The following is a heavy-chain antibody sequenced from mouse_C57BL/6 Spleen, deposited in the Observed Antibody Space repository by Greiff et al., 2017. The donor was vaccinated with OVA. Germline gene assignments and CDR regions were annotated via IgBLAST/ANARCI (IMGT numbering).Heavy chain of an antibody. CDR3: ARREYYEGYFDY. CDR1: GYTFTSYW. CDR2: IYPGSGST. D-gene: IGHD1-1*01. V-gene: IGHV1-55*01. J-gene: IGHJ2*01. Sequence: QVQLQQPGAELVKPGASVKMSCKASGYTFTSYWITWVKQRPGQGLEWIGDIYPGSGSTNYNEKFKSKATLTVDTSSSTAYMQLSSLTSEDSAVYYCARREYYEGYFDYWGQGTTLTVSS.